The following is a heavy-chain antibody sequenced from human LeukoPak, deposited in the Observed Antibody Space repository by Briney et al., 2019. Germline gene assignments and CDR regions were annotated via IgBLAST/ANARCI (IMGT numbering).Heavy chain of an antibody. J-gene: IGHJ4*02. CDR3: AKFSRGSSSDY. CDR2: IKQDGSET. V-gene: IGHV3-7*01. CDR1: GFTFSSYW. D-gene: IGHD6-6*01. Sequence: PRGSLRLSCAVSGFTFSSYWMSWVRQAPGMGLEWVANIKQDGSETYYVDSVKGRFTISRDNAKNSLFLQMNSLRAEDTAVYFCAKFSRGSSSDYWGQGTLVTVSS.